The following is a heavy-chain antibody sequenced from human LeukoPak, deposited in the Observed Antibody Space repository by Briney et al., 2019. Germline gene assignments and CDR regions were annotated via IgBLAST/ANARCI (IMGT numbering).Heavy chain of an antibody. CDR3: ARGSGDSSGYYYFDY. Sequence: GGPLRLSCAASGFTFSSYGMHWVRQAPGKGLEWVAVIWYDGSNKYYADSVKGRFTISRDNSKNTLYLQMNSLRAADTAVYYCARGSGDSSGYYYFDYWGQGTLVTVSS. D-gene: IGHD3-22*01. J-gene: IGHJ4*02. CDR1: GFTFSSYG. CDR2: IWYDGSNK. V-gene: IGHV3-33*01.